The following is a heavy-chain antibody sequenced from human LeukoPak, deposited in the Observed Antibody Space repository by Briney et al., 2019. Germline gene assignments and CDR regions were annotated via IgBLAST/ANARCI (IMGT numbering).Heavy chain of an antibody. CDR1: GSTFSSYW. CDR3: ARVRAHYYGSGSYYNAPIVGAFDI. V-gene: IGHV3-7*01. Sequence: GGSLRLSCAASGSTFSSYWMSWVRQAPGKGLEWVANIKQDGSEKYYVDSVKGRFTISRDNAKNSLYLQMNSLRAEDTAVYYCARVRAHYYGSGSYYNAPIVGAFDIWGQGTMVTVSS. J-gene: IGHJ3*02. CDR2: IKQDGSEK. D-gene: IGHD3-10*01.